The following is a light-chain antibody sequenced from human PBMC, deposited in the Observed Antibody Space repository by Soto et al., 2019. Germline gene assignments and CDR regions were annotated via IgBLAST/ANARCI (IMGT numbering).Light chain of an antibody. CDR1: QSLLHSDGKTH. V-gene: IGKV2D-29*01. CDR3: MQSIELPIT. Sequence: DLMMTQTPLSLSVTPGQPASISCKSSQSLLHSDGKTHLFWYLQKPGQPPQLLIYEVSNRFSGVPDRFSGSGSGTDFTLIISRMENADVGVYYCMQSIELPITFGQGTRLENK. J-gene: IGKJ5*01. CDR2: EVS.